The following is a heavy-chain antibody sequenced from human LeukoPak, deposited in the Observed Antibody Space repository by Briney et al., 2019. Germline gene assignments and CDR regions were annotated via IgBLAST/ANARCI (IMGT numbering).Heavy chain of an antibody. CDR3: ARVGFFVRGRTVDFDY. V-gene: IGHV3-48*01. CDR2: ISSSSSTI. J-gene: IGHJ4*02. D-gene: IGHD1-14*01. CDR1: GFTFSSYS. Sequence: GGSLRLSCAASGFTFSSYSMNWVRQAPGKGLEWVSYISSSSSTIYYADSVKGRFTISRDHAKNSLYLQMNSLRAEDTAVYYCARVGFFVRGRTVDFDYWGQGTLVTVSS.